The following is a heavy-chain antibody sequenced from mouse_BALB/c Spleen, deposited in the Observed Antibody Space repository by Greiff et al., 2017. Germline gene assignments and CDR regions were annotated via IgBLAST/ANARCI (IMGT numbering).Heavy chain of an antibody. CDR2: IRLKSNNYAT. CDR1: GFTFSNYW. CDR3: TRGYRYDSWFAY. J-gene: IGHJ3*01. V-gene: IGHV6-6*02. Sequence: LQQSGGGLVQPGGSMKLSCVASGFTFSNYWMNWVRQSPEKGLEWVAEIRLKSNNYATHYAESVKGRFTISRDDSKSSVYLQMNNLRAEDTGIYYCTRGYRYDSWFAYWGQGTLVTVSA. D-gene: IGHD2-14*01.